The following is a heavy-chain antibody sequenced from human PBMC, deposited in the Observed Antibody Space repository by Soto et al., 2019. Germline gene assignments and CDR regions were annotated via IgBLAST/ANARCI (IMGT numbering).Heavy chain of an antibody. Sequence: VASVKVSCKASGGTFSSCAISWVRQAPGQGLEWMGGIIPIFGTANYAQKFQGRVTITADESTSTAYMELSSLRSEDTAVYYCARVTAMVPYYYYYGMNVWGQGTTVTVSS. V-gene: IGHV1-69*13. CDR3: ARVTAMVPYYYYYGMNV. CDR1: GGTFSSCA. D-gene: IGHD5-18*01. J-gene: IGHJ6*02. CDR2: IIPIFGTA.